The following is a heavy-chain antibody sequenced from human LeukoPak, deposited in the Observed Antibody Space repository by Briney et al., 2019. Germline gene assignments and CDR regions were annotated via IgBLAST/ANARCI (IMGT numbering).Heavy chain of an antibody. CDR2: IYYSGST. V-gene: IGHV4-59*01. Sequence: SETLSLTCTVSGGSISSYYWSWIRPPPGKGLEWIGYIYYSGSTNYNPSLKSRVTISVDTSKNQFSLRLGSVTAADTAVYYCARGPPHYYDSSGYYYFDYWGQGTLVTVSS. J-gene: IGHJ4*02. CDR1: GGSISSYY. D-gene: IGHD3-22*01. CDR3: ARGPPHYYDSSGYYYFDY.